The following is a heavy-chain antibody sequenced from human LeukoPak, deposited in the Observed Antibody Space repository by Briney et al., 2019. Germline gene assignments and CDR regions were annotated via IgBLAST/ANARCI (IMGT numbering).Heavy chain of an antibody. CDR3: AKDLGYSSSWDY. Sequence: GGSLRLSCAASGLTFSRFAMVWVRQAPGKGLEWVSAISGSGGSTYYADSVKGRFTISRDSSKNTLYLQMNSLRAEDTAVYYCAKDLGYSSSWDYWGQGTLVTVSS. D-gene: IGHD6-13*01. CDR1: GLTFSRFA. V-gene: IGHV3-23*01. J-gene: IGHJ4*02. CDR2: ISGSGGST.